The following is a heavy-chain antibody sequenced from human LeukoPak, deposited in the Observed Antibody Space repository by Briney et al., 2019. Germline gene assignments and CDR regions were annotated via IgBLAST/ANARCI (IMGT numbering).Heavy chain of an antibody. J-gene: IGHJ4*02. Sequence: GGSLRLSCAASGFTFSSYAMHWVRQAPGKGLEWVAVISYDGSNKYYVDSVKGRFTISRDNSKNTLYLQMNSLRAEDTAVYYCAREVGLTTVTILDYFDYWGQGTLVTVSS. D-gene: IGHD4-17*01. CDR1: GFTFSSYA. V-gene: IGHV3-30*04. CDR2: ISYDGSNK. CDR3: AREVGLTTVTILDYFDY.